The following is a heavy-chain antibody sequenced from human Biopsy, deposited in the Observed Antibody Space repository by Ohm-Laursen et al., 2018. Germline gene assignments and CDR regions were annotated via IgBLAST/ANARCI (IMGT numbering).Heavy chain of an antibody. CDR1: GFSFSDYH. CDR2: ISGGGTI. V-gene: IGHV3-11*01. Sequence: GSLRLSGSASGFSFSDYHMRWIRQAPGRGLEWVSYISGGGTIYYGDSMKGRVTISRDNAKNSLYLQMHSLRAEDTAVYYCARDTRWSPYSMDVWGQGTTVTVSS. J-gene: IGHJ6*02. D-gene: IGHD4-23*01. CDR3: ARDTRWSPYSMDV.